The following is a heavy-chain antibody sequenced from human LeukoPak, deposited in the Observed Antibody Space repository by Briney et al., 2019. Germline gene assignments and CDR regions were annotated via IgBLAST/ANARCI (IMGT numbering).Heavy chain of an antibody. CDR1: GFTVSSNY. CDR3: ARGPFYYDSSGAPDY. CDR2: IYSGDST. Sequence: GGSLRLSCAASGFTVSSNYMSWVRQAPGKGLEWVSVIYSGDSTYCADSVKGRFTISRDNAKNSLYLQMNSLRDEDTAVYYCARGPFYYDSSGAPDYWGQGTLVTVSS. D-gene: IGHD3-22*01. J-gene: IGHJ4*02. V-gene: IGHV3-53*01.